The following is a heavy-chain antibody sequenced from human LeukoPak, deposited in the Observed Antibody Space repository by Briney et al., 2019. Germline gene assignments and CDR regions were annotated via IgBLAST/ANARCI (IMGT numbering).Heavy chain of an antibody. Sequence: PGGSLRLSCAASEFTFFTYWMSWVRQAPGKGLEWVANIKQDGSEKYYVDSVKGRFTISRDNSKNTLYLQMNSLRAEDTAVYYCARDQELIVVAPGAFDIWGQGTMVTVSS. CDR3: ARDQELIVVAPGAFDI. D-gene: IGHD3-22*01. V-gene: IGHV3-7*01. CDR1: EFTFFTYW. J-gene: IGHJ3*02. CDR2: IKQDGSEK.